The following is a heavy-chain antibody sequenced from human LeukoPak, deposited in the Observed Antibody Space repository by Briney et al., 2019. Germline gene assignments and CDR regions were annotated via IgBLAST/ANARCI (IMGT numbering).Heavy chain of an antibody. CDR1: GFIFSSIW. V-gene: IGHV3-7*01. J-gene: IGHJ4*02. CDR2: IKQDGTEK. CDR3: ARDLDGGRDYDSSGYQNY. Sequence: PGGSLRLSCAASGFIFSSIWMSWVRQAPGKGLEWVANIKQDGTEKYYVDSVKGRFTISRDNAKNSLYLQMNSLRAEDTAVYYCARDLDGGRDYDSSGYQNYWGQGTLVTVSS. D-gene: IGHD3-22*01.